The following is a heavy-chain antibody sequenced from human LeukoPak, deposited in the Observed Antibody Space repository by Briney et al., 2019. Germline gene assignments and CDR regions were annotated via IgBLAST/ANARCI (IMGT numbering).Heavy chain of an antibody. J-gene: IGHJ4*02. CDR3: ARVTYYYDSSGYQPFDY. V-gene: IGHV1-2*02. CDR1: GYTFTSYD. Sequence: ASVKVSCKASGYTFTSYDINWVRQATGQGLEWMGWINPNSGGTNYAQKFQGRVTMTRDTSISTAYMELSRLRSDDTAVYYCARVTYYYDSSGYQPFDYWGQGTLVTVSS. CDR2: INPNSGGT. D-gene: IGHD3-22*01.